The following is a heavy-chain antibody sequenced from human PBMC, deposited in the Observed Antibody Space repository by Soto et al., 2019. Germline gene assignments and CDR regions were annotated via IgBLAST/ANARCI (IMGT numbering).Heavy chain of an antibody. CDR3: ARVERGTATTVVDAFDI. J-gene: IGHJ3*02. V-gene: IGHV4-34*01. Sequence: QVQLQQWGAGLLKPSETLSLTCAVYGGFVSSGSYYWSWIRQPPGKGLEWIGEMSHSGGTHFNPSLKSRVTISVDTSKNQFSLKMSSVTAADTALYYCARVERGTATTVVDAFDIWGPGTMVKVSS. CDR2: MSHSGGT. CDR1: GGFVSSGSYY. D-gene: IGHD1-1*01.